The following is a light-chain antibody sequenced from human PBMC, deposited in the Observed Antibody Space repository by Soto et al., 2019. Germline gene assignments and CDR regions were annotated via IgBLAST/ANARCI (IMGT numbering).Light chain of an antibody. CDR2: DAS. CDR1: QSISSW. Sequence: DIQMTQSPSTLSASVGDRVTITCRASQSISSWLAWYQQKPGKAPKLLIYDASSLESGVPSRFSGSGSGTEFTLTISSLQPDDFATYCCQQYNSYPMYTFGQGTELEIK. CDR3: QQYNSYPMYT. V-gene: IGKV1-5*01. J-gene: IGKJ2*01.